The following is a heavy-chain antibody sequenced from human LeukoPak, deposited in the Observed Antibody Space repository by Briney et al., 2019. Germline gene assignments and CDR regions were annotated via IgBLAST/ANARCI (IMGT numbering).Heavy chain of an antibody. CDR3: ARDRRGQVDY. J-gene: IGHJ4*02. Sequence: PGGSLRLSCAASGFTFNSFGMHWVRPAPGKGLEWVSVIYSGGSTYYADSVKGRFTISRDNSKNTLYLQMNSLRAEDTAVYYCARDRRGQVDYWGQGTLVTVSS. V-gene: IGHV3-53*01. D-gene: IGHD3-10*01. CDR1: GFTFNSFG. CDR2: IYSGGST.